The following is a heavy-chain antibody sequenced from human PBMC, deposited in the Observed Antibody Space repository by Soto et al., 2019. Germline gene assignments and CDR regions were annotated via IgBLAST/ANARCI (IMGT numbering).Heavy chain of an antibody. CDR2: IPTILGTP. J-gene: IGHJ4*02. V-gene: IGHV1-69*01. Sequence: QVQLVQSGAEMKKPGSSVKVSCKTSGGAFSNFAVSWVRQAPGQGLEWVGGIPTILGTPSYAQKFQGRVTITADVSTTSAYMEITSLTSEDTALYYCVRGGSGSRGDYWGQGTLVTVSS. CDR1: GGAFSNFA. CDR3: VRGGSGSRGDY. D-gene: IGHD3-10*01.